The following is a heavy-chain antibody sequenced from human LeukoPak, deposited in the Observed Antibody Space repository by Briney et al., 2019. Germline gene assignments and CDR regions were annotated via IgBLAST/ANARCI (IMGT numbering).Heavy chain of an antibody. CDR2: ISSSSSTI. V-gene: IGHV3-48*01. CDR3: AREYCSSTSCLYDY. CDR1: GFTFSSYS. Sequence: GGSMRLSCAASGFTFSSYSMNWVRQAPGKGLEWVSYISSSSSTIYYADSVKGRFTISRDKAKNSLYLQMNSLRAEDTAVYYCAREYCSSTSCLYDYWGQGTLVTVSS. J-gene: IGHJ4*02. D-gene: IGHD2-2*01.